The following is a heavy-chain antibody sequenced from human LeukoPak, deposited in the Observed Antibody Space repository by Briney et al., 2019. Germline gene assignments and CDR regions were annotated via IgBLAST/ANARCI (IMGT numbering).Heavy chain of an antibody. Sequence: KSGGSLRLSCEVSGFTFSDHYMSWIRQAPGKRLEWVSYISSGSTYTNYADSVEGRFTISRDNAKNSLYLQMNSLRAEDTAEYYCARGDYGGDYFDYWGQGTLVTVSS. CDR3: ARGDYGGDYFDY. D-gene: IGHD4-23*01. CDR1: GFTFSDHY. CDR2: ISSGSTYT. V-gene: IGHV3-11*05. J-gene: IGHJ4*02.